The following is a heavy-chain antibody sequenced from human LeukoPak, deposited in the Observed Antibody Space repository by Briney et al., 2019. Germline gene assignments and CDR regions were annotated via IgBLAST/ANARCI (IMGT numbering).Heavy chain of an antibody. D-gene: IGHD2-2*01. CDR2: TYSGGST. V-gene: IGHV3-66*01. Sequence: GGSLRLSCVPSGLTVSSNYMSWVRHAPGKGLEWVSVTYSGGSTDYADSVKGRFTISRDNSKNTLYLQMNSLRVEDTAVYYCAGGLGYARRYWGQGTLVTVSS. J-gene: IGHJ4*02. CDR1: GLTVSSNY. CDR3: AGGLGYARRY.